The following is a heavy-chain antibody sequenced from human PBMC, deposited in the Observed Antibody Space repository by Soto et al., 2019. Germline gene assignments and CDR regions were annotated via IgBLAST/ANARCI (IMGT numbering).Heavy chain of an antibody. V-gene: IGHV1-69*01. Sequence: QVQLVQSGAEVKKPGSSVKVSCKASGGTFSSYSITWVRQAPGQGLEWMGEIIPIFGTANYAQKFQGRVPITADESTSTAYMELSSLRAEDTAVYYCARDGGRHSGGIDYWGQGPLVTVPS. D-gene: IGHD1-26*01. CDR1: GGTFSSYS. CDR2: IIPIFGTA. J-gene: IGHJ4*02. CDR3: ARDGGRHSGGIDY.